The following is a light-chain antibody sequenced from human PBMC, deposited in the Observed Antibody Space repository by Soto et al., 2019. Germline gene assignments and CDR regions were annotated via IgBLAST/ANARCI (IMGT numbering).Light chain of an antibody. Sequence: QSALTQPASVSGSPGQSITISCTGTSNDIGGYNYVSWYQQHPGKAPKLMIYEVSNRPSGVSTRFSASKSGNTASLTISGLQAEDEADYYCSSYTTRSIAVLGGGTKVTVL. CDR3: SSYTTRSIAV. CDR1: SNDIGGYNY. J-gene: IGLJ3*02. V-gene: IGLV2-14*01. CDR2: EVS.